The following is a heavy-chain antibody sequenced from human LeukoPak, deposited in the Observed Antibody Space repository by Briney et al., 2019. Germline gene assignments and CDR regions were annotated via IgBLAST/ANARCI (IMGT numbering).Heavy chain of an antibody. CDR1: GYTFTAYY. CDR2: INPNSGGT. CDR3: ARTKPPCTSCLLLDY. D-gene: IGHD2-2*01. Sequence: AASVKVSCKASGYTFTAYYIHWLRQAPGQGLEWMGWINPNSGGTNYAPQFRGLVTMSSDTSITTAYMELSRLISGDTAVYYCARTKPPCTSCLLLDYWGQGTLVTVSS. J-gene: IGHJ4*02. V-gene: IGHV1-2*02.